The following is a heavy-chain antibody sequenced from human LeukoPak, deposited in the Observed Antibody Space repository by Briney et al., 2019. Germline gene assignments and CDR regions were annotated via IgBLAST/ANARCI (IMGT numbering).Heavy chain of an antibody. Sequence: PGWSVRLSCAASGFTFSNYAMTWVRQAAGKGVEWVSGLSAGGGGTYYADSVKGRFTISRDNSKNTLYLQMNSLRAEDTAVYYCAKAVKYSNTCYDYWGQGTLVTVSS. CDR2: LSAGGGGT. D-gene: IGHD6-13*01. CDR3: AKAVKYSNTCYDY. V-gene: IGHV3-23*01. J-gene: IGHJ4*02. CDR1: GFTFSNYA.